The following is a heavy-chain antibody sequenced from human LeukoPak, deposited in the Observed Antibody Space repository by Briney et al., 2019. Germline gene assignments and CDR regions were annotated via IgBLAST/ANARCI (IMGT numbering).Heavy chain of an antibody. Sequence: SGGSLRLSCAASGFTFSNAWMSWVRQAPGKGLEWVGRIKSKTDGGTTDYAAPVKGRFTISRDDSKNTLYLQMNSLKTEDTAVYYCTPHPAAAVLFDYWGQGTLVTVSS. D-gene: IGHD6-13*01. CDR2: IKSKTDGGTT. J-gene: IGHJ4*02. CDR3: TPHPAAAVLFDY. V-gene: IGHV3-15*01. CDR1: GFTFSNAW.